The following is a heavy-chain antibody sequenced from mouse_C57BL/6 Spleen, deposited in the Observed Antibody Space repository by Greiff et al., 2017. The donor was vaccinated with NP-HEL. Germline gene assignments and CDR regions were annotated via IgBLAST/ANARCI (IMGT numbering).Heavy chain of an antibody. CDR2: ISSGSSTI. D-gene: IGHD2-4*01. CDR1: GFTFSDYG. CDR3: ARDVIVAWCAH. J-gene: IGHJ3*01. V-gene: IGHV5-17*01. Sequence: EVHLVESGGGLVKPGGSLKLSCAASGFTFSDYGMHWVRQAPEKGLEWVAYISSGSSTIYYADTVKGRFTISRDNAKNPMFLQMTPLGCEDTRMCNCARDVIVAWCAHTGEKTLGTVS.